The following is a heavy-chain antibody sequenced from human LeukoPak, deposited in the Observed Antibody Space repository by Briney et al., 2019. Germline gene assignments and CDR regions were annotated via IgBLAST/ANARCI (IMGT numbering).Heavy chain of an antibody. CDR1: GFAFSAYA. J-gene: IGHJ3*01. CDR3: GRDPNGNYVGAFEF. CDR2: QTANSDDT. V-gene: IGHV3-23*01. Sequence: GGSLRLSCTASGFAFSAYAMTWVRQVPGKGLEWVSSQTANSDDTTYADSVRGRFTMSRDNSKNSLYLQMNNPRAEDTATYYCGRDPNGNYVGAFEFWGQGTLVTVSS. D-gene: IGHD4-17*01.